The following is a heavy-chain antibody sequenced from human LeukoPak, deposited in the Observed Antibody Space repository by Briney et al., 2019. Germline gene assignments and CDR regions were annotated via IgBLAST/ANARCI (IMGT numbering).Heavy chain of an antibody. CDR1: GGTFSSYT. V-gene: IGHV1-69*04. CDR3: ARDRVPDYYGAFDI. CDR2: IIPILGIA. J-gene: IGHJ3*02. Sequence: ASVKVSCKASGGTFSSYTISWVRQAPGQGLEWMGRIIPILGIANYAQKFQGRVTITADKSTSTAYMELSSLRSEDTAVYYCARDRVPDYYGAFDIWGQGTMVTVSS. D-gene: IGHD3-10*01.